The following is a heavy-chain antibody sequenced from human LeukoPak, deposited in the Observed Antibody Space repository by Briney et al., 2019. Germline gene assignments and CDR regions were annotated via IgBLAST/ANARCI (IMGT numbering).Heavy chain of an antibody. Sequence: PGGSLRLSCAASGFTFSSYGMHWVRQAPGKGLEWVALIRYDGSNKYYADSVKGRFTISRDNSKNTLYLQMNSLRAEDTAVYYCAKGDDCGDHDLDYWGQGTLVTVSS. D-gene: IGHD4-17*01. CDR1: GFTFSSYG. J-gene: IGHJ4*02. V-gene: IGHV3-30*02. CDR3: AKGDDCGDHDLDY. CDR2: IRYDGSNK.